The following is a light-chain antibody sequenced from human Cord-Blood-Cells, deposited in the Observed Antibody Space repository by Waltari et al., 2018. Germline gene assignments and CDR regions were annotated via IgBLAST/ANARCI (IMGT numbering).Light chain of an antibody. V-gene: IGKV3-20*01. CDR3: QQYGSSPRFT. CDR2: GAS. CDR1: QSVSSSY. Sequence: EIVLTQSRGTLSLSPGERASISCRASQSVSSSYLAWYQQKPGQAPRLLIYGASSRATGIPDRFSGSGSGTDFTLTISRLEPEDFAVYYCQQYGSSPRFTFGPGTKVDIK. J-gene: IGKJ3*01.